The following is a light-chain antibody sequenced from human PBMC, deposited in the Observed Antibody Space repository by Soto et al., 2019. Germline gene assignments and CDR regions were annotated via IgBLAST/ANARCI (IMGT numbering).Light chain of an antibody. CDR1: SSDVGGYNY. Sequence: QSVLTQPASVSGSPAQSITISCTGTSSDVGGYNYVSWYQQHPGKAPKLMIYEVSNRPSGVSNRFSGSKSGNTASLTISGLQAKDEADYYCSSYTRSSTYGFGTGTKVT. CDR3: SSYTRSSTYG. J-gene: IGLJ1*01. V-gene: IGLV2-14*01. CDR2: EVS.